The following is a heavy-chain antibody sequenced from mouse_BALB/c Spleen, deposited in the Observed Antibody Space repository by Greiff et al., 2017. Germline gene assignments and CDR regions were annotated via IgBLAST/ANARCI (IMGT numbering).Heavy chain of an antibody. CDR3: EREERIGTWFAY. J-gene: IGHJ3*01. D-gene: IGHD4-1*01. V-gene: IGHV3-2*02. CDR1: GYSITSDYA. Sequence: EVQLVESGPGLVKPSQSLSLTCTVTGYSITSDYAWNWIRQFPGNKLEWMGYISYSGSTSYNPSLKSRISITRDTSKNQFFLQLNSVATEDTATYYCEREERIGTWFAYWGQGTLVTVSA. CDR2: ISYSGST.